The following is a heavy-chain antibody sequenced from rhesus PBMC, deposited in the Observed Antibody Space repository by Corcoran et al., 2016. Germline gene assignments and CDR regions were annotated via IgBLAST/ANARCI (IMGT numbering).Heavy chain of an antibody. Sequence: QVQLQESGPGLVQPSETLSLTCTVSGGSISGYYYCRWIPPPPGTRLEGIGGIYGNSASTNYNPSRKSRVTISKDTSKNQVSLKLSSVTAADTAVYYCARLRGAGTTGWSLDVWGRGVLVTVSS. CDR1: GGSISGYYY. J-gene: IGHJ5-2*02. V-gene: IGHV4-143*01. CDR3: ARLRGAGTTGWSLDV. D-gene: IGHD1-20*01. CDR2: IYGNSAST.